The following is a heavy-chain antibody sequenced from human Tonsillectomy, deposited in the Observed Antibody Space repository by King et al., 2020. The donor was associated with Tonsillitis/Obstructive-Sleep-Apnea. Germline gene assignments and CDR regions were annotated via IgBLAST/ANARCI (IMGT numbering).Heavy chain of an antibody. Sequence: VQLVESGGGVVQPGRSLRLSCAASGFTFSSYAMHWVRQAPGKGLEWVAVISYDGSNKYYADSVKGRFTISRDNSKNTLYLQMNSLRAEDTAVYYCARDKGYQPLLVLYYWGLGSLVTVSS. CDR3: ARDKGYQPLLVLYY. J-gene: IGHJ4*02. D-gene: IGHD2-2*01. CDR1: GFTFSSYA. CDR2: ISYDGSNK. V-gene: IGHV3-30*04.